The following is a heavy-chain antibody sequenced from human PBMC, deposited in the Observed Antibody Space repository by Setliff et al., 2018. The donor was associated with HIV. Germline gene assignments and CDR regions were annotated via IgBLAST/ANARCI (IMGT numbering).Heavy chain of an antibody. CDR3: ARVRGHCIGGGCYSDYYGMDV. D-gene: IGHD2-8*02. CDR1: GYTFSDYY. V-gene: IGHV1-2*02. Sequence: VKVSCKASGYTFSDYYMHWVRQAPGQGLEWMGWINPNSGGTKSAQKFQGRVTMTWDTSISTYYMEVTRLKSDDTAVYYCARVRGHCIGGGCYSDYYGMDVWGQGTTVTVSS. J-gene: IGHJ6*02. CDR2: INPNSGGT.